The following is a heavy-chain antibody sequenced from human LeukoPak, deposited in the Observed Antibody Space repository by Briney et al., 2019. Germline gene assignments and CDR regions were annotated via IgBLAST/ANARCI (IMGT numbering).Heavy chain of an antibody. V-gene: IGHV4-34*01. CDR2: INHSGST. D-gene: IGHD3-10*01. CDR1: GGSFSGYY. Sequence: PSETLSLTCAVYGGSFSGYYWSWIRQPPGKGLEWIGEINHSGSTNYNPSLKSRVTISVDTSKNQFSLKLSSVTAADTAVYYCARAGENPFKYIYWGQGTLVTVSS. J-gene: IGHJ4*02. CDR3: ARAGENPFKYIY.